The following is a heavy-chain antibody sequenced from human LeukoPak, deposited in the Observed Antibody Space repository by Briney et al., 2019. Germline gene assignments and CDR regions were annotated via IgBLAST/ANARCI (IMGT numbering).Heavy chain of an antibody. CDR1: GGSISSGGYY. Sequence: KPSETLSLTCTVSGGSISSGGYYWSWIRQHPGKGLEWIGYIYYSGSTYYNPSLKSRVTISVDTSKNQFSLKLSSVTAADTAVYYCARRRRDGCNYYFDYWGQGTLVTVSS. V-gene: IGHV4-31*03. D-gene: IGHD5-24*01. CDR2: IYYSGST. J-gene: IGHJ4*02. CDR3: ARRRRDGCNYYFDY.